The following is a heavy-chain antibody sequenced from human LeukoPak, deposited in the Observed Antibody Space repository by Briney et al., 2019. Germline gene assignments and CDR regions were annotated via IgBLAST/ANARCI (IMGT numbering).Heavy chain of an antibody. CDR2: THHSGSP. V-gene: IGHV4-34*01. CDR3: ARADRGHFASAY. Sequence: SETLSLTCAVYGGSFSGYFWTWIRQTPGKGLEWIGETHHSGSPRYNPSLKSRVTITVDTSRNQFPLKLRSVTAADTAVYFCARADRGHFASAYWGQGTLVTVSS. CDR1: GGSFSGYF. J-gene: IGHJ4*02. D-gene: IGHD3-10*01.